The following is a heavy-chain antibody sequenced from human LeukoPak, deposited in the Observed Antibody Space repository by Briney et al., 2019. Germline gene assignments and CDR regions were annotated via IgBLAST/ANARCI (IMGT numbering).Heavy chain of an antibody. Sequence: GGSLRLSCAASGFTFSDYGMHWVRQAPGKGLQWVSFIRYDGSDKYYADSVKGRFTISRDNADNSLFLQMNSLRAEDTAVYYCARSGGEYSASASYWGQGTLVTVSS. CDR1: GFTFSDYG. J-gene: IGHJ4*02. D-gene: IGHD5-12*01. V-gene: IGHV3-33*08. CDR2: IRYDGSDK. CDR3: ARSGGEYSASASY.